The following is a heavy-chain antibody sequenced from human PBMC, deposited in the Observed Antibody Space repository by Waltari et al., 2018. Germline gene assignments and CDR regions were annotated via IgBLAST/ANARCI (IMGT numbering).Heavy chain of an antibody. CDR2: SYYSGST. CDR1: GGSISSSY. J-gene: IGHJ4*02. V-gene: IGHV4-59*01. D-gene: IGHD6-19*01. CDR3: ARGAVATFDY. Sequence: QVQLQESGPGLVKPSETLSLTCTVSGGSISSSYWSWIRQPPGKGLEWIGYSYYSGSTNYNPSLTSRVTISVDTSKNQFSLKLSSVTAADTAVYYCARGAVATFDYWGQGTLVTVSS.